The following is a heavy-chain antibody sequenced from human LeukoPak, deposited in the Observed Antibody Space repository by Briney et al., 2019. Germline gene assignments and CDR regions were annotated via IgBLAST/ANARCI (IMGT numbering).Heavy chain of an antibody. Sequence: ASVKVSCKASGYTFTGYYMHWVRQAPGQGLEWMGWINPNSGGTNYAQKFQGWVTMTRDTSISTAYMELSRLRSDDTAVYYCARGGTTVTHRSPNWFDPWGQETLVTVSS. CDR1: GYTFTGYY. V-gene: IGHV1-2*04. CDR3: ARGGTTVTHRSPNWFDP. CDR2: INPNSGGT. J-gene: IGHJ5*02. D-gene: IGHD4-17*01.